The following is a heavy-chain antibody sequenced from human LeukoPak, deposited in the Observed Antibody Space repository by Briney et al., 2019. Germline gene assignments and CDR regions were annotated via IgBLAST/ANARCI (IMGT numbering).Heavy chain of an antibody. CDR2: INHSGST. Sequence: SETLSLTCAVYGGSFSGYYWSWIRQPPGKGLEWIGEINHSGSTNYNPSLKSRVTISVDTSKNQFSLKVSSVTAADTAVYYCPSEGVGATDFRTYYYFYYYMDVWGKGTTVTVSS. CDR1: GGSFSGYY. D-gene: IGHD1-26*01. V-gene: IGHV4-34*01. J-gene: IGHJ6*03. CDR3: PSEGVGATDFRTYYYFYYYMDV.